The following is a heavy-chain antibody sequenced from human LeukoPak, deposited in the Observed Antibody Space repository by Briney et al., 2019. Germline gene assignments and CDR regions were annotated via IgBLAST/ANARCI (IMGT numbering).Heavy chain of an antibody. CDR2: IRYDGNNK. V-gene: IGHV3-30*02. D-gene: IGHD3-9*01. Sequence: GGSLRLSCAASGFTFNTYGMSWVRQAPGKGLEWVAFIRYDGNNKHYADSVKGRFTISRDNSKSTLYLQMNSLRPEDTAVYYCANGPHYNILTGYYKVRSHLDYWGQGTLVTVSS. CDR3: ANGPHYNILTGYYKVRSHLDY. CDR1: GFTFNTYG. J-gene: IGHJ4*02.